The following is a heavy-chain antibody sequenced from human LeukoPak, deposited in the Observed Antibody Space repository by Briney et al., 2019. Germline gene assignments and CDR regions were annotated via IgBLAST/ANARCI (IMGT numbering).Heavy chain of an antibody. J-gene: IGHJ4*02. Sequence: GGTLRLSCAASGFTFSSYGMSWVRQAPGKGLEWVSAISGSGGSTYHADSVKGRFTISRDNSKNTLYLQMNSLRAEDTAVYYCAKSGGYSGYDDYWGQGTLVTVSS. V-gene: IGHV3-23*01. CDR3: AKSGGYSGYDDY. CDR1: GFTFSSYG. CDR2: ISGSGGST. D-gene: IGHD5-12*01.